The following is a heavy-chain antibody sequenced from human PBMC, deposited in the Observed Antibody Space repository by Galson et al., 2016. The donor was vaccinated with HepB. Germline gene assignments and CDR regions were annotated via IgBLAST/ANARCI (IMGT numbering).Heavy chain of an antibody. CDR3: ARSPTGFCSRTKCYGFNYLDR. CDR1: GYTFISYV. CDR2: INAGNGNT. D-gene: IGHD2-2*03. V-gene: IGHV1-3*01. J-gene: IGHJ4*02. Sequence: SVKVSCKASGYTFISYVIQWVRQAPGHRLEWMGWINAGNGNTKYSQKFQGRVITDRDTSASTAYMELSSLRPEDAAIYYCARSPTGFCSRTKCYGFNYLDRWGQGTPVTVSS.